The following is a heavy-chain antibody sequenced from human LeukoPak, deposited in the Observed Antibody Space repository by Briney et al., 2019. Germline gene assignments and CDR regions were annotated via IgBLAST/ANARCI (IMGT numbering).Heavy chain of an antibody. CDR2: IWYDGSNK. D-gene: IGHD3-10*01. CDR1: GFTFSSYG. Sequence: GRSLRLSCAASGFTFSSYGMNWVRQAPGKGLEWVAVIWYDGSNKYYADSVKGRFTNSRDNSKNTLYLQMNSLRDEDTAVYYCARDGYGGTMVRGVQPSYYFDYWGQGTLVPVSS. J-gene: IGHJ4*02. V-gene: IGHV3-33*01. CDR3: ARDGYGGTMVRGVQPSYYFDY.